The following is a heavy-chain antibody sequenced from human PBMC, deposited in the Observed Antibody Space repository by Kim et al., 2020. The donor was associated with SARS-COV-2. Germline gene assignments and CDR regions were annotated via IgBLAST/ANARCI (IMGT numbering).Heavy chain of an antibody. CDR3: ARSKYDILTGYYTDA. CDR2: INTSGNT. CDR1: GGSISSYY. Sequence: SETLSLTCTVSGGSISSYYWNWIRQPAGKGLEWIGNINTSGNTNYNPSLKSRVTMSGDTSKNQFSLKLSSVTAADTAVYYCARSKYDILTGYYTDAWGQGTLVTVSS. D-gene: IGHD3-9*01. J-gene: IGHJ5*02. V-gene: IGHV4-4*07.